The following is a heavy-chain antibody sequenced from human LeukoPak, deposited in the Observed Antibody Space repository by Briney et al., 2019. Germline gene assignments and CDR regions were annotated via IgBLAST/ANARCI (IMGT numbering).Heavy chain of an antibody. CDR3: AKERQTGDYFTSDY. CDR1: GFTFSSYT. CDR2: INNRGSST. D-gene: IGHD4-17*01. Sequence: GGSLRLSCAASGFTFSSYTMSWVRQAPGEGLEWLSAINNRGSSTYYAGSVKDRFTISRDNSEHTLYLQMNSLTVDDTAVYFCAKERQTGDYFTSDYWGQGTLVTVSS. J-gene: IGHJ4*02. V-gene: IGHV3-23*01.